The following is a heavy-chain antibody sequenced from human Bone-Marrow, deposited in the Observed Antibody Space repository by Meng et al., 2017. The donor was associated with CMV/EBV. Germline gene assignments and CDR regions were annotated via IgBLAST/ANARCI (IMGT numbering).Heavy chain of an antibody. Sequence: SIGSGGSYWSWFRRHPVKGLEWIGYIYYSGSTYYTPSLKSRVTISVDTSKNQFSLKLSSVTAADTAVYYCARGPSWGVMIVVAPFDYWGQGTLVTVSS. CDR3: ARGPSWGVMIVVAPFDY. CDR1: SIGSGGSY. J-gene: IGHJ4*02. V-gene: IGHV4-31*02. D-gene: IGHD3-22*01. CDR2: IYYSGST.